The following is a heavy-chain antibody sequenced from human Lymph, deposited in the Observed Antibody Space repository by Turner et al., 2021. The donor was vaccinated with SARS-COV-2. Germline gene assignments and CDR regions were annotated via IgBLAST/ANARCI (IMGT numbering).Heavy chain of an antibody. D-gene: IGHD3-22*01. Sequence: EVQLLESGGGLVQSGGSLRISCAASGLTFSSYAMSWVRQAPGKGLEWVSAISGSGGDTYYADSVKGRFTISRDNSKNTLYLQMNSLRAEDTAVYYCAKGVRGAMIVVVIPYFDYWGQGTLVTVSS. V-gene: IGHV3-23*01. CDR1: GLTFSSYA. CDR2: ISGSGGDT. CDR3: AKGVRGAMIVVVIPYFDY. J-gene: IGHJ4*02.